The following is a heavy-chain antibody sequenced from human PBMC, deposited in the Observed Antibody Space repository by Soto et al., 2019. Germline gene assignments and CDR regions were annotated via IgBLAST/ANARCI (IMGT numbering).Heavy chain of an antibody. CDR2: IYWDGDE. CDR1: GFSLSTSAEG. CDR3: AHGSCTSADCYPNPYLDY. J-gene: IGHJ4*02. D-gene: IGHD2-2*01. Sequence: KESGPTLVKPTQTLTLTCTFSGFSLSTSAEGVGWIRQPPGKALEWLALIYWDGDERYSPSLKSRLTITKVTSKNQVVLTMTNMDPADTATYSCAHGSCTSADCYPNPYLDYWGQGILVTVSS. V-gene: IGHV2-5*02.